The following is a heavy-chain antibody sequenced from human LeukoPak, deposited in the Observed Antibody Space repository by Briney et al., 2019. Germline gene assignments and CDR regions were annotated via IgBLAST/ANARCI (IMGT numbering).Heavy chain of an antibody. CDR1: GFIFDDYG. Sequence: PGGSLRLSCAASGFIFDDYGMHWVRQAPGKGLEWVSGISWNSGSKEYADSVKGRFTISRDNAKNSLYLQTNSLRVEDMALYFCARDSTAAPISYMDVWGKGTTVTVSS. V-gene: IGHV3-9*03. CDR3: ARDSTAAPISYMDV. CDR2: ISWNSGSK. J-gene: IGHJ6*03. D-gene: IGHD6-6*01.